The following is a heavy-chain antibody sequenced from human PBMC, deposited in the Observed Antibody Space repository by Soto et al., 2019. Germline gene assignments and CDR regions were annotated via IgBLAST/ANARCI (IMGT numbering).Heavy chain of an antibody. V-gene: IGHV3-33*03. J-gene: IGHJ4*02. CDR1: GFSFSSSG. D-gene: IGHD5-18*01. CDR2: IWYDGNKK. Sequence: GGSLRLSCAASGFSFSSSGMHWVRQAPGKGLEWVAVIWYDGNKKYYGDSVRGRFTISRDNSKNTLYLEMNSLRGEDTAVYYCRVDTTGLLDYWGQGTLVTVSS. CDR3: RVDTTGLLDY.